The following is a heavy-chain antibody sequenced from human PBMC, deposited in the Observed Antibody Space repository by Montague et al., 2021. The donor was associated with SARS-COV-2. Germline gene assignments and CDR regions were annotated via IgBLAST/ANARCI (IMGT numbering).Heavy chain of an antibody. CDR1: GASVSSIYW. D-gene: IGHD6-13*01. Sequence: SETLSLTCAVSGASVSSIYWWSWVRQPPGRGLEWIAEIHHTGIINFNPSLRSRGLISLDSSKNQFSLTLNSVTAADTATYYCASHPVFQQLYSWGQGTLVSVS. CDR3: ASHPVFQQLYS. J-gene: IGHJ4*02. CDR2: IHHTGII. V-gene: IGHV4-4*02.